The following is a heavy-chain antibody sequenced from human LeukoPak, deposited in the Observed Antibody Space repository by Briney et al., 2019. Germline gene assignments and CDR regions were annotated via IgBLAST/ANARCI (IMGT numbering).Heavy chain of an antibody. CDR1: GGSISSYY. J-gene: IGHJ3*02. D-gene: IGHD6-13*01. CDR3: ARVSRKIAENAFDI. Sequence: SETLSLTCTVSGGSISSYYWSWIRQPPEKGLEWIGYIYYSGSTNYNPSLKSRVTISVDTSKNQFSLKLSSVTAADTAVYYCARVSRKIAENAFDIWGQGTMVTVSS. V-gene: IGHV4-59*01. CDR2: IYYSGST.